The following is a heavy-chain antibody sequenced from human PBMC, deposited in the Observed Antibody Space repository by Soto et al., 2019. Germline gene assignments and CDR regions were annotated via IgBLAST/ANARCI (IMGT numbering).Heavy chain of an antibody. Sequence: SETLSLTCTVSGGSISSYYWSWILQPPWKGLEWIGDIYYSGSTNYNPSLKSRVTISVDTSKNQFSLKLSSVTAADTAVYYCAREKRPYYYYYMDVWGKGTTVTVSS. CDR3: AREKRPYYYYYMDV. D-gene: IGHD6-25*01. V-gene: IGHV4-59*12. CDR1: GGSISSYY. J-gene: IGHJ6*03. CDR2: IYYSGST.